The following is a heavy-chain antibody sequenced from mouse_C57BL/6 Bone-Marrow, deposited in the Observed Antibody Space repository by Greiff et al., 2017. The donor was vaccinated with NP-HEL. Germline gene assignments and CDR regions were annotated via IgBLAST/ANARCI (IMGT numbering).Heavy chain of an antibody. CDR1: GFSLTSYG. J-gene: IGHJ3*01. Sequence: VMLVESGPGLVQPSQSLSITCTVSGFSLTSYGVHWVRQSPGKGLEWLGVIWSGGSTDYNAAFISRLSISKDNSKSQVFFKMNSLQADDTAIYYCARNGARYYYGSSPAWFAYWGQGTLVTVSA. V-gene: IGHV2-2*01. CDR2: IWSGGST. D-gene: IGHD1-1*01. CDR3: ARNGARYYYGSSPAWFAY.